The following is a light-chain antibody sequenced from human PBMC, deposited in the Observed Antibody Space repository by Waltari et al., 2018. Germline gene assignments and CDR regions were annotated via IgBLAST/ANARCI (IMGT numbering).Light chain of an antibody. V-gene: IGLV2-14*03. CDR1: SRDLGTYNY. J-gene: IGLJ3*02. CDR3: SSYTSISTWV. CDR2: DVS. Sequence: QSALTQPASVSGSPGQSITISCTGTSRDLGTYNYVSWYQHHPGKAPKLMIYDVSDRPSGVSNRFSGSKSGNTASLTISGLQAEDEADYYCSSYTSISTWVFGGGTKLTVL.